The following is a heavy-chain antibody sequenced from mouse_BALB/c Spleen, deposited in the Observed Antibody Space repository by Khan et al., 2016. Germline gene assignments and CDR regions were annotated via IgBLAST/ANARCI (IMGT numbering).Heavy chain of an antibody. Sequence: QIQLVQSGPELKKPGETVKISCKASGYTFTNYGMNWVKQAPGKGLKWMGWINTNTGEPTYAEEFKGRFAFSLVTSASTAYLQINNLKNEDTATYFCARRYYGSPFDDWGQGTTLTVSS. D-gene: IGHD1-1*01. CDR1: GYTFTNYG. V-gene: IGHV9-3*02. CDR2: INTNTGEP. J-gene: IGHJ2*01. CDR3: ARRYYGSPFDD.